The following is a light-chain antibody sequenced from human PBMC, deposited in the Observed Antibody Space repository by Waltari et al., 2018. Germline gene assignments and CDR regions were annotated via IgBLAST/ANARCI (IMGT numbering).Light chain of an antibody. Sequence: EIVLTQSPGILSLSPGERATLSCRASQSVSRALAWYQQKPGQAPRLLIYGASSRATDIPDRFSGSGSGTDFSLTISRLEPEDFAVYYCQHYVRLPVTFGQGTKVEIK. CDR1: QSVSRA. V-gene: IGKV3-20*01. J-gene: IGKJ1*01. CDR3: QHYVRLPVT. CDR2: GAS.